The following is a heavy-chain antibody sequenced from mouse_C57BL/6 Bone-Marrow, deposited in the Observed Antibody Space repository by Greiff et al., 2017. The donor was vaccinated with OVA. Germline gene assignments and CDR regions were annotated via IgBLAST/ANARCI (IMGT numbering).Heavy chain of an antibody. D-gene: IGHD5-1-1*01. V-gene: IGHV14-1*01. J-gene: IGHJ4*01. Sequence: VQLQQSGAELVRPGASVKLSCTASGFNIKDYYMHWVKQRPEQGLEWIGRIDPEDGDTEYAPKFQGKATMTADTPSNTAYLQLSSLTSEDSAVYYCARGGYPDYWGQGTSVTVSS. CDR2: IDPEDGDT. CDR1: GFNIKDYY. CDR3: ARGGYPDY.